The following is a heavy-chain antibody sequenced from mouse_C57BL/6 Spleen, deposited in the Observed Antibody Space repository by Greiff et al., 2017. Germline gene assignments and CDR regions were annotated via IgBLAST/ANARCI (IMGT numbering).Heavy chain of an antibody. V-gene: IGHV1-82*01. CDR2: IYPGDGDT. J-gene: IGHJ4*01. Sequence: QVQLQQSGPELVKPGASVKISCKASGYAFSSSWMNWVKQRPGKGLEWIGRIYPGDGDTNYNGKFKGKATLTADKSSSTAYMQLSSLASEDSAVYFCARGDGSSPYYAMVYWGQGTSVTVSS. D-gene: IGHD1-1*01. CDR3: ARGDGSSPYYAMVY. CDR1: GYAFSSSW.